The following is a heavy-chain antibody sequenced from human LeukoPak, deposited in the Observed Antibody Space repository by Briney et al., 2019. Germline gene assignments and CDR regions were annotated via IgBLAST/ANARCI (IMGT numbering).Heavy chain of an antibody. V-gene: IGHV3-23*01. CDR1: GFTFSSYA. Sequence: GGSLRLSCAASGFTFSSYAMSWVRQAPGKGLEWVSAISGSGGSTYYADSVKGRFTISRDNSKNTLYPQMNSLRAEDTAVYYCANLYDFWSGYYPPRDYWGQGTLVTVSS. CDR3: ANLYDFWSGYYPPRDY. J-gene: IGHJ4*02. D-gene: IGHD3-3*01. CDR2: ISGSGGST.